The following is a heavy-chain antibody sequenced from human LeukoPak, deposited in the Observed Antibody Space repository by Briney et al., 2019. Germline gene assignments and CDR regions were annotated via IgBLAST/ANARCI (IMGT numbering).Heavy chain of an antibody. D-gene: IGHD6-19*01. Sequence: RPGGSLRLSCAASGFTFSSYAMSWVRQAPGKGLEWVSAISGSGGSTYYADSVKGRFTISRDNSKNTLYLQMNSLRAEDTAVYYCVKDGAVAGTRYFDYWGQGTLVTVSS. CDR1: GFTFSSYA. CDR3: VKDGAVAGTRYFDY. V-gene: IGHV3-23*01. CDR2: ISGSGGST. J-gene: IGHJ4*02.